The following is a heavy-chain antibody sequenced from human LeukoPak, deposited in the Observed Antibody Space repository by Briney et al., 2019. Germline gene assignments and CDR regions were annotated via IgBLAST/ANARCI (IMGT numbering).Heavy chain of an antibody. J-gene: IGHJ5*02. CDR2: ISSSGSTL. Sequence: GGSLRLSCAASGSTFSSYEMNWVRQAPGKGLEWVSYISSSGSTLYYADSLKGRFTISRDNAKKSMYLQMNSLRAEDTGVYYCAGIYGFRFPFWFVRWGQGTLVTVSS. CDR1: GSTFSSYE. D-gene: IGHD3-3*01. CDR3: AGIYGFRFPFWFVR. V-gene: IGHV3-48*03.